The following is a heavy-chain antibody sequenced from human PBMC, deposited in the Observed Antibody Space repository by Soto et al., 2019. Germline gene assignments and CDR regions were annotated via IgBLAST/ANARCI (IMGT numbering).Heavy chain of an antibody. CDR3: ARRYGGTHDY. J-gene: IGHJ4*02. CDR1: GGTFSTYT. Sequence: SVKVSWKASGGTFSTYTISLVRQAPGQGLEWMGRIIPILNSLNYAQKFQGRVTITADKSTSTAYMELSSLRSEDTAVYYCARRYGGTHDYWGQGTLVTVSS. V-gene: IGHV1-69*08. CDR2: IIPILNSL. D-gene: IGHD4-17*01.